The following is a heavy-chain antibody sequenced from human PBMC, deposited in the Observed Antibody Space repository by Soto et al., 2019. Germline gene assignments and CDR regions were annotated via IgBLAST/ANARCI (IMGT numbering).Heavy chain of an antibody. D-gene: IGHD3-3*01. V-gene: IGHV4-31*03. CDR3: AREDPVTIFGSYGMDV. CDR1: GGSISSGGYY. Sequence: QVQLQESGPGLVKPSQTLSLTCTVSGGSISSGGYYWSWIRQHPGKGLEWIGYIYYSGSTYYNPSLKSRVTIAVDPSKNQFSLKLSSVTAADTAVYYCAREDPVTIFGSYGMDVWGQGTTVTVSS. J-gene: IGHJ6*02. CDR2: IYYSGST.